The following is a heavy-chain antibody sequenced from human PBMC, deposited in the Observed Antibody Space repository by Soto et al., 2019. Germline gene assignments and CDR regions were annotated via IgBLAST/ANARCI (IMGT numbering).Heavy chain of an antibody. CDR1: GASISSGGYY. Sequence: SETLSLTCTFSGASISSGGYYWSWIRQHPGKGLEWIGYTYYSGSTYYNLSLKSRVTISVDTSKNQFSLKLSSVTAADTAVYYCARFYCSGGSCLFDYWGQGTLVTVSS. CDR2: TYYSGST. V-gene: IGHV4-31*03. CDR3: ARFYCSGGSCLFDY. D-gene: IGHD2-15*01. J-gene: IGHJ4*02.